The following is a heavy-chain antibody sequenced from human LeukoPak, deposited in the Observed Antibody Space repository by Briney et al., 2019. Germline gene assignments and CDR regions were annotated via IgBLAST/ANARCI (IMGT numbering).Heavy chain of an antibody. CDR2: IRYDGSNK. D-gene: IGHD4-23*01. V-gene: IGHV3-30*02. Sequence: SGGSLRLSCAASGFTFSSYGMHWVRQAPGKGLEWVAFIRYDGSNKYYADSVKGRFTISRDNSKNTLYLQMNSLRADDTAVYYCARDLGGNSGAGAFDIWGQGTMVTVPS. CDR3: ARDLGGNSGAGAFDI. J-gene: IGHJ3*02. CDR1: GFTFSSYG.